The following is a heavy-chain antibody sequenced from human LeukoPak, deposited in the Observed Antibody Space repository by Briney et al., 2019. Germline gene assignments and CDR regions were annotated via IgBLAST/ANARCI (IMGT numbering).Heavy chain of an antibody. CDR1: GYTFTSYD. Sequence: ASVKVSCKASGYTFTSYDINWVRQATGQGLEWMGWMNPNSGNTGYAQKFQGRVTMTRNTSISTAYMELSSLRSEDTAVYYCARGYCSSTSCYVPGHYYYGMDVWGQGPRVTVSS. J-gene: IGHJ6*01. CDR2: MNPNSGNT. D-gene: IGHD2-2*01. CDR3: ARGYCSSTSCYVPGHYYYGMDV. V-gene: IGHV1-8*01.